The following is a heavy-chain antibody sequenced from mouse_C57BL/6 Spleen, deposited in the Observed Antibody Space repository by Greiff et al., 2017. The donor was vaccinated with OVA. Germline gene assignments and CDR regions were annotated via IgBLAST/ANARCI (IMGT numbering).Heavy chain of an antibody. CDR2: IDPEDGET. CDR1: GFNIKDYY. V-gene: IGHV14-2*01. J-gene: IGHJ1*03. Sequence: EVQLQQSGAELVKPGASVKLSCTASGFNIKDYYMHWVKQRTEQGLEWIGRIDPEDGETKYAQKFQGKATITADTSSNTAYLQLSSLTSEDTSVYYCARGGYFDVWGTGTTVTVSA. CDR3: ARGGYFDV.